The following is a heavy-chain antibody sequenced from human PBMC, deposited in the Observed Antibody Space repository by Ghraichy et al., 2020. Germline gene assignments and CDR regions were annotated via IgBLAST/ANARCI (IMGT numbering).Heavy chain of an antibody. CDR1: GFSFSSYV. CDR3: AKAWGYCGGGSCPPYNWFDP. D-gene: IGHD2-15*01. Sequence: LSLTCAASGFSFSSYVMTWVRQAPGKGLEWVSGIGGSGGSTYYADSVKGRFTSSRDNSKSTLYLEMNSLRVEDTAVYYCAKAWGYCGGGSCPPYNWFDPWGQGTLVTVSS. V-gene: IGHV3-23*01. J-gene: IGHJ5*02. CDR2: IGGSGGST.